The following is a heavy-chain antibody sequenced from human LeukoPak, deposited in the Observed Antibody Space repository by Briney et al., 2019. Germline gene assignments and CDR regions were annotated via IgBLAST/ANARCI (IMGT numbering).Heavy chain of an antibody. V-gene: IGHV3-23*01. D-gene: IGHD6-19*01. CDR2: ITGRGGRT. CDR3: AKASGNWLPRPPFDS. J-gene: IGHJ4*02. CDR1: GFTFSNNA. Sequence: GGSLRLSCAASGFTFSNNAMRWVRQAPGKGLEGVSGITGRGGRTYYADSVQARFIISRDNSRTTLYLQMDSLRVEDTAVYYCAKASGNWLPRPPFDSWGQGTLVTVSS.